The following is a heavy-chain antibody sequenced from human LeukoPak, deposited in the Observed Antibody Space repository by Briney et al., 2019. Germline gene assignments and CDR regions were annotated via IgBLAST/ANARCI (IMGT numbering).Heavy chain of an antibody. Sequence: SETLSLTCTVSGGSISSHYWSWIRQPPGKGLEWIGYIYYSGSTNYNPSLKSRVTISVDTSKNQFSLKLSSVTAADTAVYYCAGYSYGYAFDYWGQGTLVTVSS. V-gene: IGHV4-59*11. D-gene: IGHD5-18*01. CDR1: GGSISSHY. J-gene: IGHJ4*02. CDR2: IYYSGST. CDR3: AGYSYGYAFDY.